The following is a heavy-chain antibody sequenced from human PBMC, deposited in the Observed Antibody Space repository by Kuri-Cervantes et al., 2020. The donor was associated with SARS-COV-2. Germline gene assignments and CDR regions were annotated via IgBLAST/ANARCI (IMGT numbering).Heavy chain of an antibody. CDR2: IYHSGST. D-gene: IGHD6-13*01. CDR1: GGSFSGYY. J-gene: IGHJ5*02. CDR3: ARARIAAAGYNWFDP. Sequence: SETLSLTCAVYGGSFSGYYWSWIRRPPGKGLEWIGYIYHSGSTYYNPTLKSRVTISVDRSKNQFSLKLSSVTAADTAVYYCARARIAAAGYNWFDPWGQGTLVTVSS. V-gene: IGHV4-34*01.